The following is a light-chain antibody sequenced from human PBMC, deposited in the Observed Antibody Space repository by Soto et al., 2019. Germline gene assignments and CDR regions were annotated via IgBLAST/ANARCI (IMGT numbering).Light chain of an antibody. CDR2: GAS. Sequence: EIVMTQSPVTLSVSPGEGATLSCRASQGIKNYLAWFQQKPGQAPRLLVYGASTRATTIPARFSGSGSGTEFTLTISSLQSADFAVYYCQQYTNWPLIFGQGTRLEIK. CDR1: QGIKNY. CDR3: QQYTNWPLI. J-gene: IGKJ5*01. V-gene: IGKV3-15*01.